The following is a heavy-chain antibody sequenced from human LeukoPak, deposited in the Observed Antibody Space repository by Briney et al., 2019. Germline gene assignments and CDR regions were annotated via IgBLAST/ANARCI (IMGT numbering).Heavy chain of an antibody. V-gene: IGHV3-9*01. CDR2: ISWNSGSI. CDR1: GFTFDDYA. CDR3: AKDMGPEKIVGNG. Sequence: PGGSLRLSCAASGFTFDDYAMHWVRQAPGKGLEWVSGISWNSGSIGYADSVKGRFTISRDNAKNSLYLQMNSLRAEDTALCYCAKDMGPEKIVGNGWGQGTMVTVSS. J-gene: IGHJ3*01. D-gene: IGHD1-26*01.